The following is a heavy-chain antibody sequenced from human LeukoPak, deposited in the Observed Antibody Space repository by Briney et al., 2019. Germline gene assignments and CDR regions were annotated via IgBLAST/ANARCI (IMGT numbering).Heavy chain of an antibody. CDR1: GYTFIGYY. J-gene: IGHJ4*02. CDR3: ARSGRITIFGVVISGGFDY. CDR2: INPNSGGT. V-gene: IGHV1-2*02. D-gene: IGHD3-3*01. Sequence: ASVKVSCKASGYTFIGYYMHWVRQAPGQGPEWMGWINPNSGGTNYAQKFQGRVTMTRDTSISTAYMELSRLRSDDTAVYYCARSGRITIFGVVISGGFDYWGQGTLVTVSS.